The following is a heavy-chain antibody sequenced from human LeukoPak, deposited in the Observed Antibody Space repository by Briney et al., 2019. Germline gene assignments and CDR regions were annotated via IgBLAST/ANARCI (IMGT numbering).Heavy chain of an antibody. D-gene: IGHD2-21*01. CDR1: GGSISSYY. CDR3: ARVSAKGESFYY. V-gene: IGHV4-59*01. CDR2: IYYSGST. J-gene: IGHJ4*02. Sequence: SETLSLTCTVSGGSISSYYWSWIRQPPGKGLEWIGYIYYSGSTNYNPSLKSRVTISVDTSKNQFSLKLTSVTAADTAVYYCARVSAKGESFYYWGQGTLVTVSS.